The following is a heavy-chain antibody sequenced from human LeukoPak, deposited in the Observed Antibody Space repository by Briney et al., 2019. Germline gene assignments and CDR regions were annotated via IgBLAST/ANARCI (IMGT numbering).Heavy chain of an antibody. D-gene: IGHD2-2*01. J-gene: IGHJ4*02. CDR1: GFTFSSYS. V-gene: IGHV3-21*01. CDR3: ARSGGCSSTSCSPNFDY. CDR2: ISISSSYI. Sequence: GGSLRLSCAASGFTFSSYSMNWVRQAPGKGLELVSSISISSSYIYYADSVKGRFTISRDNDKNSLYLQMNSLRAEDTAVYYCARSGGCSSTSCSPNFDYWGQGTLVTVSS.